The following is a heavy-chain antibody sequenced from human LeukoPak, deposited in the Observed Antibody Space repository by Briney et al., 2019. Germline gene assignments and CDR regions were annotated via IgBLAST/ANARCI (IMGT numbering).Heavy chain of an antibody. CDR1: GGTFSSYA. J-gene: IGHJ4*02. D-gene: IGHD6-19*01. CDR3: ARDRGSSGEGDFDY. CDR2: IIPILGIA. Sequence: ASVKVSCKASGGTFSSYAISWVRQAPGQGLEWMGRIIPILGIANYAQKFQGRVTITADKSTSTAYMELSSLRSEDTAVYYCARDRGSSGEGDFDYWGQGTLATVSS. V-gene: IGHV1-69*04.